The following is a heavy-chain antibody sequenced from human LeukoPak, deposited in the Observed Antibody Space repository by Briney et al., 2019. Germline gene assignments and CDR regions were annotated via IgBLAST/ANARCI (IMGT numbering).Heavy chain of an antibody. V-gene: IGHV4-34*01. D-gene: IGHD3-10*01. CDR1: GGSFSGYY. CDR2: INHSGST. Sequence: PSETLSLTCAVYGGSFSGYYWSWIRQPPGKGLEWIGEINHSGSTNYNPSLKSRVTISVDTSKNQFSLKLSSVTAADTAVYYCARDASGDYYGSGSLFDPWGQGTLVTVSS. J-gene: IGHJ5*02. CDR3: ARDASGDYYGSGSLFDP.